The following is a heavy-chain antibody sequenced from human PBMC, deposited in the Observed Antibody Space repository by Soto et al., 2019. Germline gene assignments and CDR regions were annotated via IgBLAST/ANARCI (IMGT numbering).Heavy chain of an antibody. CDR3: ARASLGRGYSGGKGWFDP. CDR1: GGAVSGYV. D-gene: IGHD5-12*01. J-gene: IGHJ5*02. CDR2: IIPSFGTA. V-gene: IGHV1-69*06. Sequence: QVHLVQSGAEVKKPGTSVRVSCKASGGAVSGYVIAWVRQAPGQGPEWMGGIIPSFGTANYAQTFLGRVSMTEDKPKNTAYPELNSLTYEDTAVQYCARASLGRGYSGGKGWFDPWGQGTLVHVSS.